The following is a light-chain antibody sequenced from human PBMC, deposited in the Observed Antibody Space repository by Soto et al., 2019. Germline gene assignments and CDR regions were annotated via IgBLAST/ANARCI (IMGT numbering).Light chain of an antibody. CDR1: QAISTY. CDR2: CAS. V-gene: IGKV1-39*01. Sequence: DIQMTQSPSSLSASIGDRITITCRASQAISTYLTWYQQKPGKAPNLLIYCASTLQSGVPSRFSSRGSSTDFTPTIISLQPEDFVTSYCQQSFITPPLTFGGGTKVDI. J-gene: IGKJ4*01. CDR3: QQSFITPPLT.